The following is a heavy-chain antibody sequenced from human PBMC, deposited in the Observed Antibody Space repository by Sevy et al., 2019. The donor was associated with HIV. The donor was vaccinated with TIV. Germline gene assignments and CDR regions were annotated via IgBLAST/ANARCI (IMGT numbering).Heavy chain of an antibody. CDR3: VKGNTLTLYGSSEYRLPLGFDS. D-gene: IGHD2-8*01. CDR2: ISWNGVNM. V-gene: IGHV3-9*01. J-gene: IGHJ4*02. CDR1: GFTFGDYG. Sequence: GGSLRLSCVASGFTFGDYGMHWVRQAPGKGLEWVSGISWNGVNMVYADSVEGRFTISRDNAKNSLYLQVNSLRAEDTALYYCVKGNTLTLYGSSEYRLPLGFDSWGQGTLVTVSS.